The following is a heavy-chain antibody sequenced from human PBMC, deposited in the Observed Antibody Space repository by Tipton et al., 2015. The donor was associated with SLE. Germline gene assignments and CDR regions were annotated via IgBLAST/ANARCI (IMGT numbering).Heavy chain of an antibody. D-gene: IGHD6-13*01. V-gene: IGHV4-39*07. J-gene: IGHJ4*02. CDR2: FYYSGST. CDR1: GGSISSTALY. CDR3: AVYSSNWPYFDY. Sequence: TLSLTCTVSGGSISSTALYWGWIRQPPGKGLEWIGSFYYSGSTYYNPSLKSRVTISVDTSKNQFSLKLSSVTAADTAVYYCAVYSSNWPYFDYWDQGTLVTVSS.